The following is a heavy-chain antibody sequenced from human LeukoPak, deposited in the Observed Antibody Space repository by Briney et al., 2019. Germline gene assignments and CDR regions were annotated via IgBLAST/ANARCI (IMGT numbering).Heavy chain of an antibody. Sequence: SETLSLTCTVSGGSISSYYWSWIRQPPGKGLEWIGYIYYSGSTNYNPSLTSRVIMSIDTSKNQFSLKLSSVTAADTAVYYCARDLSITLIRGVTFDYWGQGALVTVSS. CDR1: GGSISSYY. D-gene: IGHD3-10*01. J-gene: IGHJ4*02. CDR2: IYYSGST. CDR3: ARDLSITLIRGVTFDY. V-gene: IGHV4-59*08.